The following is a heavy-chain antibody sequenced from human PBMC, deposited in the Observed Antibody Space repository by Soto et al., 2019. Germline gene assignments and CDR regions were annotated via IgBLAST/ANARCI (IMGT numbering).Heavy chain of an antibody. CDR3: AKRRSSGSHYVDY. Sequence: GGSLRLSCAASGFTFSNYAMTWFRQAPGKGLEWVSSVVNSGASTYYADSVRGRFTISRDNSKNTLYLQMTSLRAEDTAVYYCAKRRSSGSHYVDYWGQGALVTVSS. V-gene: IGHV3-23*01. D-gene: IGHD6-19*01. CDR2: VVNSGAST. J-gene: IGHJ4*02. CDR1: GFTFSNYA.